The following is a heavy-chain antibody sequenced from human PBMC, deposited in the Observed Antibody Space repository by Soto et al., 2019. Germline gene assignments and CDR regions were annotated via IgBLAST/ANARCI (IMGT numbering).Heavy chain of an antibody. CDR2: INHSGST. D-gene: IGHD6-13*01. CDR3: ARRRYSSSWGGFDP. V-gene: IGHV4-34*01. CDR1: GGSFRGYY. Sequence: SETLSLTCAVYGGSFRGYYWIWIRQPPGKGLQWIGEINHSGSTNYNPALKSRVTISLDTSKNHFSVKLSSVTAADTAVYYCARRRYSSSWGGFDPWGQGTLVTVSS. J-gene: IGHJ5*02.